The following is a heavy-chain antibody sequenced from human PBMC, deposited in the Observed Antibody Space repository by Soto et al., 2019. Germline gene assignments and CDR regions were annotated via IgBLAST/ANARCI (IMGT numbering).Heavy chain of an antibody. CDR1: EFTFTSST. V-gene: IGHV1-58*01. J-gene: IGHJ6*02. D-gene: IGHD3-3*02. Sequence: SVKVSCKASEFTFTSSTVQWVRQARGQRLEWIGWIVVGSGNTNYAQKFQERVTITRDMSTSTAYMELSSLRSEDTAVYYCAEEDAGWKLALDVWGQGTTVTVSS. CDR2: IVVGSGNT. CDR3: AEEDAGWKLALDV.